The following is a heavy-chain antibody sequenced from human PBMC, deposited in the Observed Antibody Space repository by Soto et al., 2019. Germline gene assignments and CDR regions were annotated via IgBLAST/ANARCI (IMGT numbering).Heavy chain of an antibody. V-gene: IGHV3-13*01. CDR2: IGTAGDT. CDR3: ARGSGPSWLYYYGMDV. CDR1: GFTFSSYD. J-gene: IGHJ6*02. Sequence: GGSLRLSCAASGFTFSSYDMHWVRQATGKGLERVSAIGTAGDTYYPGSVKGRFTISRENAKNSLYLQMNSLRAEDTAVYYCARGSGPSWLYYYGMDVWGQGTT. D-gene: IGHD6-13*01.